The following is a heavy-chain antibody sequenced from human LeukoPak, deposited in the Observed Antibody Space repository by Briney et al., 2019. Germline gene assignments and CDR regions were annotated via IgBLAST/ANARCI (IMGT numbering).Heavy chain of an antibody. J-gene: IGHJ5*02. D-gene: IGHD2-15*01. CDR1: GFTFSSYA. CDR3: AKVSDMAGGFDP. Sequence: GGSLRLSCAASGFTFSSYAMSWVRQAPGKGLEWVSAISGTGGSTYYADSVKGRFTISRDNSKNTLYLQMNSLRAEDTAVYYCAKVSDMAGGFDPWGQGTLVTVSS. CDR2: ISGTGGST. V-gene: IGHV3-23*01.